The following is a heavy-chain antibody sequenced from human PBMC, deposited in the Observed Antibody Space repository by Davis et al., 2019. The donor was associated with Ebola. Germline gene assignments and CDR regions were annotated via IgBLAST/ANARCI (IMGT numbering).Heavy chain of an antibody. CDR1: GFTVSSNY. J-gene: IGHJ6*02. Sequence: PGGSLRLSCAASGFTVSSNYMSWVRQAPGKGLEWVSVIYSGGSTYYADSVKGRFTISRDNSKNTLYLQMNSLRAEDTAVYYCAKDMSRFLEWLLDGMDVWGQGTTVTVSS. D-gene: IGHD3-3*01. CDR3: AKDMSRFLEWLLDGMDV. V-gene: IGHV3-66*01. CDR2: IYSGGST.